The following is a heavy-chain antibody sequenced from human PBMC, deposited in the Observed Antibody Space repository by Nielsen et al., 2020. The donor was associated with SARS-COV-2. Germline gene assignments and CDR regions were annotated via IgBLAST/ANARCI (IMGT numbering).Heavy chain of an antibody. CDR2: IYYSGST. Sequence: SETLSLTCTVSGGSISSYYWSWIRQPPGKGLEWIGYIYYSGSTYYNPSLKSRVTISVDTSKNQFSLKLSSVTAADTALYYCARERVGGITIFGVVTRYGMDVWGRGTTVTVSS. J-gene: IGHJ6*02. CDR1: GGSISSYY. V-gene: IGHV4-30-4*01. CDR3: ARERVGGITIFGVVTRYGMDV. D-gene: IGHD3-3*01.